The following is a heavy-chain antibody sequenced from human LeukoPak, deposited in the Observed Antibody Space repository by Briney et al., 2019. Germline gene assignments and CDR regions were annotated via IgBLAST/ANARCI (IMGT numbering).Heavy chain of an antibody. J-gene: IGHJ4*02. CDR1: GGTFSSYA. Sequence: ASVTVSCTASGGTFSSYAISWVRQAPGKGLEWMGRILPILGIANYGQKLQGSVTITADKSTSPAYLELTCLRYEDPAMNYFSCRLQFLDYWGQGALVTVSS. CDR3: SCRLQFLDY. CDR2: ILPILGIA. V-gene: IGHV1-69*04. D-gene: IGHD5-24*01.